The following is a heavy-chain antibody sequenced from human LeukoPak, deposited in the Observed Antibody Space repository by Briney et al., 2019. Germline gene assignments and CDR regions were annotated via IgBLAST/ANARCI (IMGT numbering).Heavy chain of an antibody. CDR2: IDAGNGNT. CDR1: GYTFTSYA. J-gene: IGHJ4*02. CDR3: ARGQYSSGWNYFDY. D-gene: IGHD6-19*01. V-gene: IGHV1-3*01. Sequence: ASVKVSCKASGYTFTSYAMHWVRQAPGQRLEWMGWIDAGNGNTKYSQKFQGRVTITADESTSTAYMELSSLRSEDTAVYYCARGQYSSGWNYFDYWGQGTLVTVSS.